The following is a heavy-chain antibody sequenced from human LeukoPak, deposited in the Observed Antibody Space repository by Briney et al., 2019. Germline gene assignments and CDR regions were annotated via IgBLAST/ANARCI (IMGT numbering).Heavy chain of an antibody. CDR3: ARDAACTTSTCYKQIDS. D-gene: IGHD2-2*02. Sequence: GGSLRLSCAASGFTLIRHEMNWVRQAPGKGLEWVSFISRSGRNTDYADSVKGRFTISRDDAKNSLYLQLNSLRADDTAVYYCARDAACTTSTCYKQIDSWGQGTLVTVSS. V-gene: IGHV3-48*03. CDR2: ISRSGRNT. J-gene: IGHJ4*02. CDR1: GFTLIRHE.